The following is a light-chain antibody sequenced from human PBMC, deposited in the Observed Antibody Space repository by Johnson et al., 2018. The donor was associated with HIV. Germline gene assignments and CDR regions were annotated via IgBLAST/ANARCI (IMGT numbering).Light chain of an antibody. J-gene: IGLJ1*01. V-gene: IGLV1-51*01. Sequence: QSVLTQPPSVSAAPGQKVTISCSGNTSNIGSNSVSWYQHLPGIAPKLLVYDRNKRPSGIPDRFSGSKSGTSATLGITGLQTGDEADYYCGTWDSSLSAYVVGTGTKVTVL. CDR3: GTWDSSLSAYV. CDR1: TSNIGSNS. CDR2: DRN.